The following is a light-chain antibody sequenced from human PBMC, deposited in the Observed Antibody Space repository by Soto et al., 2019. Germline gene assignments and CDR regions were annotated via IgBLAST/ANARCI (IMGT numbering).Light chain of an antibody. CDR2: GAS. J-gene: IGKJ2*01. V-gene: IGKV3-20*01. CDR1: QSVGSNF. CDR3: QQSDRFPYT. Sequence: EIVLTQSPGTLSLSAGERATLSCRASQSVGSNFLAWYQQKPGQAPRLLIYGASSRATGIPDRFSGSGSGTDFTLTISGLEPEESAVYYCQQSDRFPYTFGQGTKLEIK.